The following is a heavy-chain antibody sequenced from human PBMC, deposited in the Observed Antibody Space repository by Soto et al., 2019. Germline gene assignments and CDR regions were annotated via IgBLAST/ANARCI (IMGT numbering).Heavy chain of an antibody. J-gene: IGHJ5*02. D-gene: IGHD6-13*01. CDR2: IYYSGST. CDR3: AREQKEAAGVWFDP. CDR1: DGYIRGYD. V-gene: IGHV4-59*01. Sequence: SETLCLTSTVADGYIRGYDWSWIRQTPGKGLEWIGYIYYSGSTNYNPSLKSRVTISVDTSKNQFSLKLSSVTAADTAVYYCAREQKEAAGVWFDPWGQGTLGTVS.